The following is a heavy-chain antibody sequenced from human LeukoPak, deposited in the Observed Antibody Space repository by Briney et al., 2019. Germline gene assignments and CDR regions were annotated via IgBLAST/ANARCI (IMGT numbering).Heavy chain of an antibody. D-gene: IGHD3-22*01. CDR2: IIPIFGTA. CDR1: RGTLSSYA. V-gene: IGHV1-69*05. CDR3: AREDYYDSSGYSLFDY. J-gene: IGHJ4*02. Sequence: SVKVSCKASRGTLSSYAISWVRQAPGQGLEWKGGIIPIFGTANCAQKFQGRVTITTDESTSTAYMELSSLRSEDTAVYYCAREDYYDSSGYSLFDYWGQGTLVTVSS.